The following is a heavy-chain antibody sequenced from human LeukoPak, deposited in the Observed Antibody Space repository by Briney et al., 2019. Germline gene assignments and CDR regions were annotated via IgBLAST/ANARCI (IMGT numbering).Heavy chain of an antibody. CDR3: AKAPVTSCRGAYCYPFDS. CDR1: GFTFSSYA. J-gene: IGHJ4*02. D-gene: IGHD2-21*01. V-gene: IGHV3-23*01. Sequence: GSLRLSCAASGFTFSSYAMSWVRQAPGKGLEWVSAISGSGDSTNYADSVKGRFTISRDNSKNTLYLQMNSLRAEDAAVHFCAKAPVTSCRGAYCYPFDSWGQGTLVTVSS. CDR2: ISGSGDST.